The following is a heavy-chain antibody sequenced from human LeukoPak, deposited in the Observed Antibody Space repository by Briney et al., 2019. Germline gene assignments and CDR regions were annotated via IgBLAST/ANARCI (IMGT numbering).Heavy chain of an antibody. V-gene: IGHV1-69*13. D-gene: IGHD5-18*01. CDR2: IIPIFGTA. Sequence: SVKVSCKASGGTFSSYAISWVRQAPGQGLEWMGGIIPIFGTANYAQKFQGRVTITADESTSTAYMELSSLRSEDTAVCYCARDAERGYSYYYFDYWGQGTLVTVSS. J-gene: IGHJ4*02. CDR3: ARDAERGYSYYYFDY. CDR1: GGTFSSYA.